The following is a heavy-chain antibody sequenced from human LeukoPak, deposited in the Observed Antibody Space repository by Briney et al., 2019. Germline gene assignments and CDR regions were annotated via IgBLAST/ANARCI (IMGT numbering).Heavy chain of an antibody. CDR2: IKQDGSEK. J-gene: IGHJ4*02. D-gene: IGHD6-19*01. V-gene: IGHV3-7*05. CDR1: GFTFSSYA. CDR3: ARDYPPPPVAGPYYFDY. Sequence: PGGSLRLSRAASGFTFSSYAMSWVRQAPGKGLEWVANIKQDGSEKYYVDSVKGRFTISRDNAKNSLYLHMNSLRAEDTAVYYCARDYPPPPVAGPYYFDYWGQGTLVTVSS.